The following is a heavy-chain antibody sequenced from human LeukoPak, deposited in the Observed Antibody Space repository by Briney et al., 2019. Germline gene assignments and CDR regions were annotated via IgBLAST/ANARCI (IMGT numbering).Heavy chain of an antibody. Sequence: GRSLSLSCAAAGFTFSNYIMSWVRQAPRKGLEWVSSILGSGVTTSYADSLKGRFSISRDNSKSTLYLQMNSLRAEDTAVYYCAKRDTTGLYYFDYWGQGTMVTVSS. J-gene: IGHJ4*02. V-gene: IGHV3-23*01. CDR1: GFTFSNYI. CDR3: AKRDTTGLYYFDY. D-gene: IGHD2-8*01. CDR2: ILGSGVTT.